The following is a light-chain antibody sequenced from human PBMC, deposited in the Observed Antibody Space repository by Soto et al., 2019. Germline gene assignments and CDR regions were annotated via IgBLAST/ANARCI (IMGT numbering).Light chain of an antibody. CDR2: DVS. Sequence: QSVLTQPASVSVSPGQSFTIPCTGSSSDVGAHHSVSWYQQHPGKAPKLIIFDVSNRPSGVSNRFSGSKSGNTASLTISGLQPEDEADYYCSSFTDTGTVMFGGGTKVTVL. J-gene: IGLJ3*02. CDR1: SSDVGAHHS. V-gene: IGLV2-14*03. CDR3: SSFTDTGTVM.